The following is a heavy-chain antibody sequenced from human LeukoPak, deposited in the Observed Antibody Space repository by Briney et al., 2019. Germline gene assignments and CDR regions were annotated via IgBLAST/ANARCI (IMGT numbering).Heavy chain of an antibody. Sequence: SETLSLTCAVYGGSFSGYYWSWIRQPPGKGLEWIGEINHSGSTNYNPSLKSRVTISVDTSKNQFSLKLSSVTAADTAVYYCARGHNYASTPYYFDYWGQGTLVTVSS. CDR1: GGSFSGYY. J-gene: IGHJ4*02. CDR2: INHSGST. D-gene: IGHD2-15*01. CDR3: ARGHNYASTPYYFDY. V-gene: IGHV4-34*01.